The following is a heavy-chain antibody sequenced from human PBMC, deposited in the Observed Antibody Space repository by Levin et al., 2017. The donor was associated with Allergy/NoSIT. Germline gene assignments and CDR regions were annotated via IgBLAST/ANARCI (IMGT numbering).Heavy chain of an antibody. D-gene: IGHD5-12*01. Sequence: MSGGSLRLSCTVSGGSISNYYWSWIRQPPGKGLEWIGYIYYTGSSDYNPSLKSRVTISVDTSKNQFSLRLSSVTAADTAVYYCARVGSGYGQDFDYWGQGTLVTVSS. CDR3: ARVGSGYGQDFDY. V-gene: IGHV4-59*01. CDR2: IYYTGSS. CDR1: GGSISNYY. J-gene: IGHJ4*02.